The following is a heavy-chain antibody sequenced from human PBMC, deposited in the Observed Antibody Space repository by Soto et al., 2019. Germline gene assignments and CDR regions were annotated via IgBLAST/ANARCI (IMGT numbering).Heavy chain of an antibody. CDR1: GYTLTELS. Sequence: ASVKVSCKVSGYTLTELSMHWVRQAPGKGLEWMGGFDPEDGETIYAQKFQGRVTMTEDTSTDTAYMELRSLRSDDTAVYYCASGYYGSGSYLFGFDYWGQGTLVTVSS. V-gene: IGHV1-24*01. CDR3: ASGYYGSGSYLFGFDY. D-gene: IGHD3-10*01. J-gene: IGHJ4*02. CDR2: FDPEDGET.